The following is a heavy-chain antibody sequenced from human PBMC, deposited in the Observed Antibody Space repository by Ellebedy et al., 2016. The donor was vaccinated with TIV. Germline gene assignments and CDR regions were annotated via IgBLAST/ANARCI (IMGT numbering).Heavy chain of an antibody. J-gene: IGHJ6*03. D-gene: IGHD6-6*01. CDR3: ARVHGSSNSNYYYMDV. CDR1: GFAFSSYS. CDR2: ITNVRNVI. V-gene: IGHV3-48*01. Sequence: GGSLRLXCEASGFAFSSYSMNWVRQAPGKGLEWIAYITNVRNVIYYADSVKGRFSIFRANGANTLYLQMDSLTAGDTAVYYCARVHGSSNSNYYYMDVWGKGTTVTVSS.